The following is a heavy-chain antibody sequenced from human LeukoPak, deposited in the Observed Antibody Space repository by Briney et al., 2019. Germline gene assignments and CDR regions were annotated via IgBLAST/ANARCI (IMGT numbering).Heavy chain of an antibody. CDR2: MNPNSGNT. D-gene: IGHD3-3*01. CDR1: GYTFTSYD. CDR3: ARGLYVTIFGGAYYYYYMDV. J-gene: IGHJ6*03. V-gene: IGHV1-8*03. Sequence: ASVKVSCKASGYTFTSYDINWVRQATGQGREWMGWMNPNSGNTGYAQKFQGRVTITRNTSISTAYMELSSLRSEDTAVYYCARGLYVTIFGGAYYYYYMDVWGKGTTVTVSS.